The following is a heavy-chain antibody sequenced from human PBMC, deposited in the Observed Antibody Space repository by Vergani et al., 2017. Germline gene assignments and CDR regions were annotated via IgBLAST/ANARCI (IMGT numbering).Heavy chain of an antibody. V-gene: IGHV3-33*08. Sequence: VQLLESGGGLVQPGGSLRLSCAASGFTFSSYAMSWVRQAPGKGLEWVAVIWYDGSNKYYADSVKGRFTISRDNSKNTLYLQMNSLRAEDTAVYYCARDEMYYYYGMDVWGQGTTVTVSS. J-gene: IGHJ6*02. CDR2: IWYDGSNK. CDR3: ARDEMYYYYGMDV. CDR1: GFTFSSYA.